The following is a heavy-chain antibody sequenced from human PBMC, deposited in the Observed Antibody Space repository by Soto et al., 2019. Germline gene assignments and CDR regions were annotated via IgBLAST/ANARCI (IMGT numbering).Heavy chain of an antibody. D-gene: IGHD3-22*01. Sequence: GGSLRLSCAASVFTFSSYWMHWVRQAPGKGLVWVSRINSDGSSTSYADSVKGRFTISRDNAKNTLYLQMNSLRAGDTAVYYCAREGSPAYYYDSSGSNYWGQGTLVTVSS. V-gene: IGHV3-74*01. CDR1: VFTFSSYW. CDR2: INSDGSST. CDR3: AREGSPAYYYDSSGSNY. J-gene: IGHJ4*02.